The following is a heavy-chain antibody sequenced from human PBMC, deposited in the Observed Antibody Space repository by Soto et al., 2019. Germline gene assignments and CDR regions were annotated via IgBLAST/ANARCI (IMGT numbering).Heavy chain of an antibody. D-gene: IGHD3-22*01. Sequence: QVQLVESGGGLVKPGGSLRLSCVVSGFTFSDYYMSWIRQAPGKGLEWVSYISTSGTYTNYADSVKGRFTISRDNAKNSLYLTVNSLRAEDTAVYYCARGYYDSSGYSNWFDPWGQGTLVTVSS. J-gene: IGHJ5*02. CDR1: GFTFSDYY. V-gene: IGHV3-11*05. CDR3: ARGYYDSSGYSNWFDP. CDR2: ISTSGTYT.